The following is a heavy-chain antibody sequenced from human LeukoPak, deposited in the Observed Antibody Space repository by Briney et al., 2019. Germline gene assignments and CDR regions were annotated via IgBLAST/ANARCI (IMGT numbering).Heavy chain of an antibody. V-gene: IGHV1-18*01. CDR1: GYTFTSYG. CDR2: IRAYNGNT. J-gene: IGHJ4*02. Sequence: ASVKVSCKASGYTFTSYGISWVRQAPGQGREGMGWIRAYNGNTNYAQKLQGRVTMTTDTSTSTAYMALRSLRSDDTAVYYCARVHCSGGSCYPSPYGDDYWGQGTLVTVSS. D-gene: IGHD2-15*01. CDR3: ARVHCSGGSCYPSPYGDDY.